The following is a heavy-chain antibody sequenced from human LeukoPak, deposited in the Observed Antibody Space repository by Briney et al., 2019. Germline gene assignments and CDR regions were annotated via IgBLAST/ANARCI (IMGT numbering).Heavy chain of an antibody. V-gene: IGHV1-2*02. D-gene: IGHD6-19*01. CDR1: GYTFTGDY. Sequence: GASVKVSCKASGYTFTGDYMHWVRQAPGQGLEWMGWINPNSGGTNYAQKFQGRVTMTRDTSISTAYMELSRLRFDDTAVYYCARDSSSGWSNWFDPWGQGTLVTVSS. J-gene: IGHJ5*02. CDR3: ARDSSSGWSNWFDP. CDR2: INPNSGGT.